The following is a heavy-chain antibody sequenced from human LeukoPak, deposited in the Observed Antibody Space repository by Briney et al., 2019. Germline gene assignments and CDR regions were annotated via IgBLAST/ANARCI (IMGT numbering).Heavy chain of an antibody. J-gene: IGHJ3*02. D-gene: IGHD3-10*01. CDR3: ARDSGGNENAFDI. CDR2: ISSSSSYI. V-gene: IGHV3-21*01. Sequence: PGGSLRLSCAASGFTFSSYSMNWVRQAPGKGLEWVSSISSSSSYIYYADSVKGRFTISRDSAKNSLYLQMNSLRAEDTAVYYCARDSGGNENAFDIWGQGTMVTVSS. CDR1: GFTFSSYS.